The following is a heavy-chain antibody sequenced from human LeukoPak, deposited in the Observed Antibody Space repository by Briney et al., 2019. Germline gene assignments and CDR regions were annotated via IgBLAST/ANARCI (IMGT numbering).Heavy chain of an antibody. CDR3: ARVNSDSTSVEDY. V-gene: IGHV4-30-4*08. CDR2: IHYSGST. CDR1: GGSVSSGDYY. J-gene: IGHJ4*02. D-gene: IGHD6-6*01. Sequence: NTSETLSLTCTVSGGSVSSGDYYWSWIRQPPGKGLEWIGYIHYSGSTYYNPSLKSRVTISVDSSKNQFSLKLSSVTAADTAVYYCARVNSDSTSVEDYWGQGTLVTVSS.